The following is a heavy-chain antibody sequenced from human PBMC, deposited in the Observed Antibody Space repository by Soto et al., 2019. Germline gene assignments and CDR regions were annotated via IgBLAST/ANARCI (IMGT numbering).Heavy chain of an antibody. CDR1: GYTFTSYA. V-gene: IGHV1-3*05. CDR2: INAGNGNT. J-gene: IGHJ4*02. D-gene: IGHD2-21*02. CDR3: ARSIVVVTALDY. Sequence: QVQLVQSGAEEKKPGASVKVSCKASGYTFTSYAMHWVRQAPGQRLEWMGWINAGNGNTKYSQKFQGRVTITRDTSASTAYMELSSLTSEDTAVYYCARSIVVVTALDYWGLGSLVTVSS.